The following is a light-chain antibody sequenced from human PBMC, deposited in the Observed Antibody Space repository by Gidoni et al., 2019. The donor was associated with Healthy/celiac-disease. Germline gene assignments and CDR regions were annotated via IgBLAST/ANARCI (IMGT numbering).Light chain of an antibody. CDR2: LNGDGSH. V-gene: IGLV4-69*02. CDR3: QTWGTGIKV. J-gene: IGLJ2*01. Sequence: QLVATQPPSASASLGASVTLTCTLTSGHSRYTIAWHQQRPGQGPRFIMKLNGDGSHNKGDGVPDRFSGFSSGAERYLTISNLQSEDEADYYCQTWGTGIKVFGGGTKLTVL. CDR1: SGHSRYT.